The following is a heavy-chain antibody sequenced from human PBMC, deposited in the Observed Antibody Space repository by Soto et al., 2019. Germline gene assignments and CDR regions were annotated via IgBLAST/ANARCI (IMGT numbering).Heavy chain of an antibody. CDR1: GGFVSSGRYY. Sequence: SETLSLTCVAYGGFVSSGRYYWSWIRQPRGKGLERIGEMSHSAGTHFNRSRKSRVTISVDTSKNQLSLKRSSVTAEDTALYYCARVERGTATTAVDAFDIWGPGTMVTVSS. CDR2: MSHSAGT. J-gene: IGHJ3*02. CDR3: ARVERGTATTAVDAFDI. D-gene: IGHD1-1*01. V-gene: IGHV4-34*01.